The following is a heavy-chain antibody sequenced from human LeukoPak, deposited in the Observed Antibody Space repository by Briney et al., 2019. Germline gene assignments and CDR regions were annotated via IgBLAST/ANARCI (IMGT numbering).Heavy chain of an antibody. Sequence: SETLSLTCTVSGGSISSSSYYWGWIRQPPGKGLEWIGSIYYSGSTYYNPSLKSRVTISVDTSKNQFSLKLSSVTAADTAVYYCARLGYDILTGPDYWGQGTLVTVSS. CDR1: GGSISSSSYY. J-gene: IGHJ4*02. V-gene: IGHV4-39*01. CDR2: IYYSGST. CDR3: ARLGYDILTGPDY. D-gene: IGHD3-9*01.